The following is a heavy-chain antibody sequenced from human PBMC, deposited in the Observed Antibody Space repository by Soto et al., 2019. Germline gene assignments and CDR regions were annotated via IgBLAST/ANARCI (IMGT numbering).Heavy chain of an antibody. J-gene: IGHJ6*02. Sequence: SQTLSLTCAISGDSVASNSAAWNWIRQSPSRGLEWLGRTYYRSKWYTDYAESVKSRITINPDTSKNQVSLQLKSVTPEDTAVYYCYTYGGNLRYYYGMDVWGQGTTVTVSS. D-gene: IGHD4-17*01. CDR3: YTYGGNLRYYYGMDV. CDR1: GDSVASNSAA. V-gene: IGHV6-1*01. CDR2: TYYRSKWYT.